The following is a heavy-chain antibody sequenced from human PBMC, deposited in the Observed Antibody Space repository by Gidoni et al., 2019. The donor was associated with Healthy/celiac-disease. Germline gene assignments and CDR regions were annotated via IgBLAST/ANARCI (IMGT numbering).Heavy chain of an antibody. Sequence: QLQLQASGPGLVKPSETLSLTCTVSGGSISSSSYYWVWIRQPPGKGLEWIGSIYYSGSTYYDPSLKSRVTISVDTSKNQFSLKLSSVTAADTAVYYCARPVRGVYYGMDVWGQGTTVTVSS. CDR1: GGSISSSSYY. J-gene: IGHJ6*02. CDR2: IYYSGST. CDR3: ARPVRGVYYGMDV. D-gene: IGHD3-10*02. V-gene: IGHV4-39*01.